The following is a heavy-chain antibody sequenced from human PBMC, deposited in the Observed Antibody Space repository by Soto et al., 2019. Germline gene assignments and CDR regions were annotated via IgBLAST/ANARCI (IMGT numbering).Heavy chain of an antibody. D-gene: IGHD3-3*01. CDR1: GFTFSSYG. CDR2: ISYDGIKK. J-gene: IGHJ1*01. CDR3: AKELSFGVGNPSY. V-gene: IGHV3-30*18. Sequence: QVQLVESGGGVVQPGRSPRLSCAASGFTFSSYGIHWFRQAPGKGLEWVAVISYDGIKKYYADSVKGRFTISRDSSKDKLYLQINSLRAEDTAVYYCAKELSFGVGNPSYWGQGTLVTVSS.